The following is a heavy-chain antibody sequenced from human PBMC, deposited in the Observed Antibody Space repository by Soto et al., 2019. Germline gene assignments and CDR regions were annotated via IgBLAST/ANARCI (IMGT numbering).Heavy chain of an antibody. CDR3: AREGQAPYYYYGTGV. CDR2: ISGYNGNT. V-gene: IGHV1-18*01. CDR1: GYTFTNYG. J-gene: IGHJ6*02. Sequence: QVQVVQSGDEVKKPGASVKVSCKASGYTFTNYGFSWVRQAPGQGLEWMGCISGYNGNTKYAEKFQGRVTMTTETSXXTAHMEVRSLRSADTAVYYCAREGQAPYYYYGTGVWGQGTAVTVSS.